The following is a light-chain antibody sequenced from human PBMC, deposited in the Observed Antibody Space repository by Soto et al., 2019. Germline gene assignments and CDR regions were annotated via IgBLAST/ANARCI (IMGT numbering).Light chain of an antibody. CDR2: KAS. V-gene: IGKV1-5*03. CDR3: QQYQRYPVT. J-gene: IGKJ2*01. CDR1: QTINTW. Sequence: DIQMTQSPSTLSASVRDRVTMTCRASQTINTWLAWYQQKPGKAPKLLIYKASSLESGVPSRFSGSGSGTEFTLTISSLQPDDFATYYCQQYQRYPVTFGQGTMLEIK.